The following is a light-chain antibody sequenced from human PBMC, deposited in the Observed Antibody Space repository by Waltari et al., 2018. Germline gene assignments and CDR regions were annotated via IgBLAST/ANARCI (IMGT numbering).Light chain of an antibody. V-gene: IGLV3-21*02. J-gene: IGLJ1*01. CDR2: DDT. Sequence: SYLLTQSPSVSVAPGQTARITCGGNIIGSKSVHWYQQKPGQAPVLVVYDDTARPSGSPERFSGSNSGNTATLTIRRVEAGDEAEYYCQVWDSIDYYVFGSGTKVTVL. CDR3: QVWDSIDYYV. CDR1: IIGSKS.